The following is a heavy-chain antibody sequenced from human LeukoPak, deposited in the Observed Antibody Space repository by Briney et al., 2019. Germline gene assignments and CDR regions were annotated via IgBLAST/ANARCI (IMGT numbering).Heavy chain of an antibody. V-gene: IGHV3-48*03. Sequence: GGSLRLSCAASGFTFSSYEMNWVRQAPGKGLEGVSYISSSGGTIYYADSVKGRFTISRDNAKNSLYLQMNSLRAEDTAVYYCASSHDYGGNPPRNFDYWGQGTLVTVSS. D-gene: IGHD4-23*01. CDR2: ISSSGGTI. J-gene: IGHJ4*02. CDR3: ASSHDYGGNPPRNFDY. CDR1: GFTFSSYE.